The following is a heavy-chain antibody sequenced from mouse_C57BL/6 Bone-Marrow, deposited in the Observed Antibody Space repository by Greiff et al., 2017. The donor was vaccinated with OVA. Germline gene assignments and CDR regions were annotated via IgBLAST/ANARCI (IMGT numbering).Heavy chain of an antibody. V-gene: IGHV1-64*01. Sequence: VQLQQPGAELVKPGASVKLSCKASGYTFTSYWMHWVKQRPGQGLEWIGMIHPNSGSTNYNEKFKSKATLTVDKSSSTAYMQLSSLTSEDSAVYYCARYYYGKDYAMDYWGQGTSVTVSS. D-gene: IGHD1-1*01. J-gene: IGHJ4*01. CDR3: ARYYYGKDYAMDY. CDR1: GYTFTSYW. CDR2: IHPNSGST.